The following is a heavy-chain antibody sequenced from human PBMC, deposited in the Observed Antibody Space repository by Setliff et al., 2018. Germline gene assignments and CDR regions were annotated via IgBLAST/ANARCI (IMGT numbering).Heavy chain of an antibody. V-gene: IGHV4-59*11. CDR2: IYYSGST. Sequence: PSETLSLTCTVSGASISSHYWSWIRQPPGKGLEWIGSIYYSGSTNYNPSLKSRVTISVDTSKNQFSLKLTSVTAADTAVYYCARDRAAASSFDYWGQGTLVTVS. CDR1: GASISSHY. CDR3: ARDRAAASSFDY. D-gene: IGHD6-13*01. J-gene: IGHJ4*02.